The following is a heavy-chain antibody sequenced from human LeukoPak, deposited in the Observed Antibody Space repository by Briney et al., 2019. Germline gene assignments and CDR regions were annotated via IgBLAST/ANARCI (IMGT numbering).Heavy chain of an antibody. CDR1: GGSINTSPYY. V-gene: IGHV4-39*07. Sequence: SETLSLTCSVSGGSINTSPYYWGWIRQSPGKGLEWIGTFYYSGSTYYNASLKSQVSISVDKSKNQFSLRLTSVTAADTAVYYCARGSYDILTGYFDYWGQGTLVTVSS. CDR3: ARGSYDILTGYFDY. D-gene: IGHD3-9*01. J-gene: IGHJ4*02. CDR2: FYYSGST.